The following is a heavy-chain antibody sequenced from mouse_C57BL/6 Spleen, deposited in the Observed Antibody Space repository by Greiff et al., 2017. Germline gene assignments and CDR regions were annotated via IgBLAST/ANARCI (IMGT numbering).Heavy chain of an antibody. CDR1: GFTFSSYA. CDR3: ARPPYYYGSSYWYFDV. CDR2: ISDGGSYT. D-gene: IGHD1-1*01. J-gene: IGHJ1*03. Sequence: DVHLVESGGGLVKPGGSLKLSCAASGFTFSSYAMSWVRQTPEKRLEWVATISDGGSYTYYPDNVKGRFTISRDNAKNNLYLQMSHLKSEDTAMYYCARPPYYYGSSYWYFDVWGTGTTVTVSS. V-gene: IGHV5-4*01.